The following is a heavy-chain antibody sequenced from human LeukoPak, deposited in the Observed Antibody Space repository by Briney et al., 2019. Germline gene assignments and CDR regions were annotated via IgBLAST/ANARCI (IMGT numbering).Heavy chain of an antibody. Sequence: ASVKVSCKASGYTFTSYAMNWVRQAPGQGLEWMGWINTNTGNPTYAQGFTGRFVFSLDTSVSTAYLQISSLKAEDTAVYYCAREAYYDSSGYAGVSYAFDIWGQGTMVTVSS. J-gene: IGHJ3*02. V-gene: IGHV7-4-1*02. CDR3: AREAYYDSSGYAGVSYAFDI. CDR1: GYTFTSYA. CDR2: INTNTGNP. D-gene: IGHD3-22*01.